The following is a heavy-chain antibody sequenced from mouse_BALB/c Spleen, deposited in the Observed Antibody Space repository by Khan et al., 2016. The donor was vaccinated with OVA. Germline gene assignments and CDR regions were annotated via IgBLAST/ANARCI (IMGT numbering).Heavy chain of an antibody. Sequence: VQLQESGAELVRPGVSVKISCKGSGYPFTDYAMHWVKQSHAKSLEWIGVISTYYGDADYNQKFKGKDTMTVDKSSSTASTELARLTSEDSAIYYCARGSGNSRFAYWGQGTLVTVSA. V-gene: IGHV1S137*01. CDR2: ISTYYGDA. J-gene: IGHJ3*01. CDR3: ARGSGNSRFAY. D-gene: IGHD1-3*01. CDR1: GYPFTDYA.